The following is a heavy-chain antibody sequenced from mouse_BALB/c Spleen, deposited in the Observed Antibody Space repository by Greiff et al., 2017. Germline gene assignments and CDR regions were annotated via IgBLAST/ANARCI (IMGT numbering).Heavy chain of an antibody. D-gene: IGHD2-4*01. Sequence: VQLQQSGAELVRPGTSVKVSCEASGYAFTNYLIEWVKQRPGQGLEWIGVINPGSGGTNYNEKFKGKATLTADKSSSTAYMQLSSLTSDDSAVYFCARYDYGGFAYWGQGTLVTVSA. CDR2: INPGSGGT. CDR3: ARYDYGGFAY. J-gene: IGHJ3*01. CDR1: GYAFTNYL. V-gene: IGHV1-54*03.